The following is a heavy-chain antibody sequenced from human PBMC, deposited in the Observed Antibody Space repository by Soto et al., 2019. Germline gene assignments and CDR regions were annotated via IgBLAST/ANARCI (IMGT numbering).Heavy chain of an antibody. V-gene: IGHV1-69*04. J-gene: IGHJ4*02. Sequence: SVKVSCKVSGDTFNSYTFSWVRQAPGQGLEWMGRIIPIIDMTNYAQRFQGRVTITVDKSTSTAYMALSSLTSEDTAMYYCARDRDTTLVSGFDYWGQGTLVTVSS. CDR3: ARDRDTTLVSGFDY. D-gene: IGHD5-18*01. CDR2: IIPIIDMT. CDR1: GDTFNSYT.